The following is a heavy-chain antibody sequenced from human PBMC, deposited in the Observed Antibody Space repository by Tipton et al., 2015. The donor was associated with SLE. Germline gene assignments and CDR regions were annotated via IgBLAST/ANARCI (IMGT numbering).Heavy chain of an antibody. CDR1: GGSITSGSYY. Sequence: TLSLTCTVSGGSITSGSYYWSWIRQPAGKGLEWIGHIYTSGSTNYNPSLKSRVTISVDTSENQFSLKLSSVTAADTAVYYCARRAVAAPGYWGQGTLVTVSS. D-gene: IGHD2-15*01. J-gene: IGHJ4*02. CDR2: IYTSGST. V-gene: IGHV4-61*09. CDR3: ARRAVAAPGY.